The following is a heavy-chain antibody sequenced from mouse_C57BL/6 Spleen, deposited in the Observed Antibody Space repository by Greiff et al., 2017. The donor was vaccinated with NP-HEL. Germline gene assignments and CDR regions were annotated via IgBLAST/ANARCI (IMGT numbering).Heavy chain of an antibody. CDR1: GYSFTGYY. V-gene: IGHV1-42*01. J-gene: IGHJ3*01. Sequence: VQLKESGPELVKSGASVKISCKASGYSFTGYYMNWVKQSPEKSLEWIGEINPSTGGTTYNQKFKAKATLTVDKSSSTAYMQLKSLTSEDSAVYYCAKGSPWFAYWGQGTLVTVSA. CDR2: INPSTGGT. CDR3: AKGSPWFAY.